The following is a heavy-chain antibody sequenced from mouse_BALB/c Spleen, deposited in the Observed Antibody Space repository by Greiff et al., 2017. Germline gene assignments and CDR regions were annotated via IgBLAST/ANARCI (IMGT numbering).Heavy chain of an antibody. V-gene: IGHV2-2*02. J-gene: IGHJ2*01. CDR2: IWSGGST. CDR3: ARGFTTVVAPYFDY. D-gene: IGHD1-1*01. CDR1: GFSLTSYG. Sequence: VQLQQSGPGLVQPSQSLSITCTVSGFSLTSYGVHWVRQSPGKGLEWLGVIWSGGSTDYNAAFISRLSISKDNSKSQVFFKMNSLQANDTAIYYCARGFTTVVAPYFDYWGQGTTLTVSS.